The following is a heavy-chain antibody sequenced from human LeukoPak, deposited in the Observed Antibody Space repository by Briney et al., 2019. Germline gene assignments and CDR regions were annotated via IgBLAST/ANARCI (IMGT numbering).Heavy chain of an antibody. CDR1: GFTFRSYA. Sequence: PGGSLRLSCAASGFTFRSYAMSWVRQAPRKGLEWVSAISGSGGSTYYADSVKGRFTISRDNSKNTLYLQMNSLRAEDTAVYYCAKPAGYTAMVPDAFDIWSQGTMVTVSS. CDR3: AKPAGYTAMVPDAFDI. CDR2: ISGSGGST. V-gene: IGHV3-23*01. D-gene: IGHD5-18*01. J-gene: IGHJ3*02.